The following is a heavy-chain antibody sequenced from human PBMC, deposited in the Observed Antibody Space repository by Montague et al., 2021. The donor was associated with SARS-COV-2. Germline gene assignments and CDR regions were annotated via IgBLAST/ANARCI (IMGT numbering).Heavy chain of an antibody. CDR3: ARSYYDVLTGYYMAVDY. D-gene: IGHD3-9*01. V-gene: IGHV2-70*01. J-gene: IGHJ4*02. CDR2: IDWDDDK. Sequence: PALVKPTQTLTLTCTFSGFSLSTSGMCVSWIRQPPGKALEWLALIDWDDDKYYSTSLKTRLTISKDTSKNQVVLTMTNMDPVDTATYYCARSYYDVLTGYYMAVDYWGQGTLVTVSS. CDR1: GFSLSTSGMC.